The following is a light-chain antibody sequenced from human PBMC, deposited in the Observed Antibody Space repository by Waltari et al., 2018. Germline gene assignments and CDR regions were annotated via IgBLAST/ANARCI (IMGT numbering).Light chain of an antibody. V-gene: IGKV3-11*01. CDR3: QQRRNWPLT. Sequence: EIVLTQSPATLSLSPGERATLSCRASQSVNLYLALYQQRPGQAPRLLIYDTSNRATGIPARFSGSGSETDFTLTISSLEPDDSAVYYCQQRRNWPLTFGGGTKVEIK. CDR2: DTS. CDR1: QSVNLY. J-gene: IGKJ4*01.